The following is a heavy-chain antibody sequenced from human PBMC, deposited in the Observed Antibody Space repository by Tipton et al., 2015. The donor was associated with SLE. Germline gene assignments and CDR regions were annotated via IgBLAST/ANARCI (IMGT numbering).Heavy chain of an antibody. J-gene: IGHJ4*02. D-gene: IGHD2-21*01. CDR1: GFTFSSYG. CDR3: AKNAEKHCGGDCSPFDY. V-gene: IGHV3-NL1*01. Sequence: SGFTFSSYGMHWVRQAPGKGLEWVSVIYSGGTTYYADSVKGRFTVSRGTSKNTLYLQMSSLRPEDTAVYYCAKNAEKHCGGDCSPFDYWGQGTLVTVSS. CDR2: IYSGGTT.